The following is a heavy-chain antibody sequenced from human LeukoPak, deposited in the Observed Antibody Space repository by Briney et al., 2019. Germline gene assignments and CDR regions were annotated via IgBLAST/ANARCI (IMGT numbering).Heavy chain of an antibody. V-gene: IGHV3-74*01. J-gene: IGHJ4*02. CDR2: INADGSTT. D-gene: IGHD3-22*01. CDR3: AKGLKYYYDSSPSPGMY. CDR1: GSGFTFNNYW. Sequence: GGSLRLSCAASGSGFTFNNYWMHWVRQAPGKGLVWVSRINADGSTTSYADSVRGRFTISRDNAKNTLYLQMNSLRAEDTAVYYCAKGLKYYYDSSPSPGMYWGQGTLVTVSS.